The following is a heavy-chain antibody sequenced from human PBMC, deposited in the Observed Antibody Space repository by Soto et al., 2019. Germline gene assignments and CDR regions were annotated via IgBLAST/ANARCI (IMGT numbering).Heavy chain of an antibody. D-gene: IGHD3-10*01. Sequence: QVQLQESGPGLVKPSETLSLTCTVSGGSISTYYWSWIRQPPGKGLEWIGYSYYSGSTNYSPSLKSRDTISVDTSNTQFSLKLSSVTAADTAVYYCARFSPLTPGGVAFDIWGQGTMVTVSS. CDR2: SYYSGST. CDR3: ARFSPLTPGGVAFDI. J-gene: IGHJ3*02. CDR1: GGSISTYY. V-gene: IGHV4-59*08.